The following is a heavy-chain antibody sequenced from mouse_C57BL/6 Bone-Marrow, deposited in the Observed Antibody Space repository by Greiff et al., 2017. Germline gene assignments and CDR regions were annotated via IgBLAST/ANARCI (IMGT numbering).Heavy chain of an antibody. Sequence: VQLQQSGAELVKPGASVKLSCKASGYTFTSYWMHWVKQRPGQGLEWIGLIHPNSGSTNYTEKFKSKATLTVDKSSSTAYMPLSRLTSEDSAVFSCANSPCFLDVWGTGTTVTVSS. CDR2: IHPNSGST. J-gene: IGHJ1*03. CDR1: GYTFTSYW. V-gene: IGHV1-64*01. CDR3: ANSPCFLDV.